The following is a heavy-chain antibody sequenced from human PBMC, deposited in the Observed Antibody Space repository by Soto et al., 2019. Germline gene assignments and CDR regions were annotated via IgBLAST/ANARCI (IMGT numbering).Heavy chain of an antibody. D-gene: IGHD6-6*01. CDR2: ISSSSSTI. V-gene: IGHV3-48*01. CDR1: GFTFSSYS. J-gene: IGHJ4*02. CDR3: ASFTTRSSSGY. Sequence: SLRLSCAASGFTFSSYSMNWVRQAPGKGLEWVSYISSSSSTIYYADSVKGRFTISRDNAKNSLYLQMNSLRAEDTAVYYCASFTTRSSSGYWGQGTLVTVSS.